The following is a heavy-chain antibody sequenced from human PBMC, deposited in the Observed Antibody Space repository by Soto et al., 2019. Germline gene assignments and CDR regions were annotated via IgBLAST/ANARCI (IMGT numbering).Heavy chain of an antibody. CDR3: ARPGLGSGWYRPNYYYYYGMDV. Sequence: QVQLVQSGAEVKKPGSSVKVSCKASGGTFSSYAISWVRQAPGQGLEWMGGIIPIFGTANYAQKFQGRVTITADESTSTAYMELSSLRSEDTAVYYCARPGLGSGWYRPNYYYYYGMDVWGQGTTVTVSS. CDR2: IIPIFGTA. CDR1: GGTFSSYA. V-gene: IGHV1-69*12. D-gene: IGHD6-19*01. J-gene: IGHJ6*02.